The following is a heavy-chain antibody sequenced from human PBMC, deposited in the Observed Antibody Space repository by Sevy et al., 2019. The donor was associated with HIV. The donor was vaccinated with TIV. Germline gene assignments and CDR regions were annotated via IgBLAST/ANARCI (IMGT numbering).Heavy chain of an antibody. D-gene: IGHD5-18*01. Sequence: GGSLRLSCAASGLTFSDYYMSWIRQAPGKGLEGLSYISSSGITLSSADSVKGRFAISRDKAKNSLYLQMNSLRAEDTAVYFCVGRRYSYTYSWSYHFDYWGQGALVTVSS. V-gene: IGHV3-11*01. CDR2: ISSSGITL. J-gene: IGHJ4*02. CDR3: VGRRYSYTYSWSYHFDY. CDR1: GLTFSDYY.